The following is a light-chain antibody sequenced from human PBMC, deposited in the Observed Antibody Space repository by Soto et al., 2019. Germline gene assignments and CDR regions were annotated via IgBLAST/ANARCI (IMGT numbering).Light chain of an antibody. V-gene: IGLV1-44*01. J-gene: IGLJ1*01. CDR3: QSYDISLHNYV. CDR1: SSNIGSHT. Sequence: QSVLTQPPSASGTPGQRVTISCSGSSSNIGSHTVNWYQQLPGAAPRLLIYGDNNRPSGVPDRFSGSKSGTSASLAITRLQAEDEADYYCQSYDISLHNYVFGTGTKLTVL. CDR2: GDN.